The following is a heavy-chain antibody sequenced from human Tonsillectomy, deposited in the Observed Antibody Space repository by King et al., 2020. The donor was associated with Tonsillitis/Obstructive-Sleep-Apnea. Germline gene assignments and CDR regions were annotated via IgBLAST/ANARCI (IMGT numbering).Heavy chain of an antibody. CDR3: ARDARMTTITTNWFDP. J-gene: IGHJ5*02. D-gene: IGHD4-11*01. Sequence: VQLQESGPGLVKPSGTLSLTCAVSGDSISSSNWWSWVRQPPGKGLEWIGDIYHSGGTTYNPSLKSLVTMSVDKSKNHFSLNLRSVTAADTAVYYCARDARMTTITTNWFDPWGQGTLVTVSA. V-gene: IGHV4-4*02. CDR2: IYHSGGT. CDR1: GDSISSSNW.